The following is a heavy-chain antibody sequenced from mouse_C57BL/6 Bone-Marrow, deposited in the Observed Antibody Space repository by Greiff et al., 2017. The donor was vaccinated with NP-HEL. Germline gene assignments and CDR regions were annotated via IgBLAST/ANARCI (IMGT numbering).Heavy chain of an antibody. V-gene: IGHV1-47*01. Sequence: QVQLKQSGAELVKPGASVKMSCKASGYTFTTYPIEWMKQNHGKSLEWIGNFHPYNDDTKYNEKFKGKATLTVEKSSSTVYSELSRLTSDDSAVYYCARGAITTVVATDYAMDYWGQGTSVTVSS. CDR1: GYTFTTYP. J-gene: IGHJ4*01. CDR3: ARGAITTVVATDYAMDY. CDR2: FHPYNDDT. D-gene: IGHD1-1*01.